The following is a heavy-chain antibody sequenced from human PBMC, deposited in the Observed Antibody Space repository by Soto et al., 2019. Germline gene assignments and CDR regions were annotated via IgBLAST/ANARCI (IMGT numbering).Heavy chain of an antibody. Sequence: PGVSLRLSCAASGYTFSSYGMHWVRQAPGKGLEWVAVISYDGSNKYYADSVKGRFTISRDNSKNTLYLQMNSLRAEDTAVYYCVIAVAGFEYYYYDMDFWGQGTTVTVS. CDR3: VIAVAGFEYYYYDMDF. CDR1: GYTFSSYG. V-gene: IGHV3-30*03. D-gene: IGHD6-19*01. CDR2: ISYDGSNK. J-gene: IGHJ6*02.